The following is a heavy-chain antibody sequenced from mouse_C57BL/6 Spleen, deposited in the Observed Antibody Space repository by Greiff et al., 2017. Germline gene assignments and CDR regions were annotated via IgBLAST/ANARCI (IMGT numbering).Heavy chain of an antibody. CDR3: ASMVTTYDY. J-gene: IGHJ2*01. CDR1: GYTFTDYY. Sequence: VQLQQSGPELVKPGASVKISCKASGYTFTDYYMNWVKQSHGKSLEWIGDINPNNGGTSYNQKFKGKATLTVDKSSSTAYMELRSLTSENSAFYYCASMVTTYDYWGQGTTLTVSS. D-gene: IGHD2-2*01. V-gene: IGHV1-26*01. CDR2: INPNNGGT.